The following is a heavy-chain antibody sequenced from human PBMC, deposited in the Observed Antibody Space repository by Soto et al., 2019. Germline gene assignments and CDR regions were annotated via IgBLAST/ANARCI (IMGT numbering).Heavy chain of an antibody. J-gene: IGHJ4*02. Sequence: ASVKVSCKVSRYTLTELSMHWVRQAPGKGLEWMGGFDPEDGETIYAQKFQGRVTMTEDTSTDTAYMELSSLRSEDTAVYYCATDPHYDILTGYASYWGQGTLVTVSS. CDR2: FDPEDGET. CDR1: RYTLTELS. D-gene: IGHD3-9*01. CDR3: ATDPHYDILTGYASY. V-gene: IGHV1-24*01.